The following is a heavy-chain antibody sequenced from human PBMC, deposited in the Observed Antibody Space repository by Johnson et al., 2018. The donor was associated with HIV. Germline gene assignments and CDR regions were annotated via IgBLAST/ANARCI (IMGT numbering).Heavy chain of an antibody. Sequence: QVQLVEFGGGVVQPGRSLRLSCVASGFAFSSYPIHWVRQAPGKRPEWVAVISYDGSNKYYADSVKGRFTISRDNSKNTLYLQMNSLRAEDTAVYYCTTVIPQLYWWPMRRYGAFDIWGQGTMVTVSS. V-gene: IGHV3-30-3*01. CDR3: TTVIPQLYWWPMRRYGAFDI. J-gene: IGHJ3*02. CDR1: GFAFSSYP. CDR2: ISYDGSNK. D-gene: IGHD2-8*02.